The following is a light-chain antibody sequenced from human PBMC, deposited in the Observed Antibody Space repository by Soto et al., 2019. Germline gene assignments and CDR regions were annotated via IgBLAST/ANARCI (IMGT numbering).Light chain of an antibody. Sequence: DIQMTQSPSTLSSSFGDRVTITCLASQSVNKWLAWFQQKPGKVPKLLIFDASTLQTGVPSRFGGGGSGTEFTLTISGLQPDDFATYYCQQYNSYSPWTFGPGTKGDIK. CDR1: QSVNKW. J-gene: IGKJ1*01. CDR2: DAS. V-gene: IGKV1-5*01. CDR3: QQYNSYSPWT.